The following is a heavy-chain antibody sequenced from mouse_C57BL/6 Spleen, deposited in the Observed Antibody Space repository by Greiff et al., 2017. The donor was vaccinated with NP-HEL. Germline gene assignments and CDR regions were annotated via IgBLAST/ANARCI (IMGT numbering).Heavy chain of an antibody. CDR2: IDPEDGDT. D-gene: IGHD3-1*01. J-gene: IGHJ4*01. V-gene: IGHV1-80*01. CDR3: ITGER. CDR1: GYAFSSYW. Sequence: VQLQQSGAELVKPGASVKISCKASGYAFSSYWMNWVKQRPGKGLEWIGRIDPEDGDTEYAPKFQGKATMTADTSSNTAYLQLSSLTSEDTAVYYCITGERWGQGTSVTVSS.